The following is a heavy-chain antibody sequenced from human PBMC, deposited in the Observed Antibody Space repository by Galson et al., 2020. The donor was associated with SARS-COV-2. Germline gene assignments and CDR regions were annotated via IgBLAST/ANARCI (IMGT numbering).Heavy chain of an antibody. V-gene: IGHV3-23*01. J-gene: IGHJ4*02. CDR1: GFTFSSYA. Sequence: GASLRLSCAASGFTFSSYAMSWVRQAPGKGLEWVSAISGSGGSTYYADSVKGRFTISRDNSKNTLYLQMNSLRAEDTAVYYCAKGRVVTRGYFDYWGQGSLVTVSS. D-gene: IGHD3-3*01. CDR2: ISGSGGST. CDR3: AKGRVVTRGYFDY.